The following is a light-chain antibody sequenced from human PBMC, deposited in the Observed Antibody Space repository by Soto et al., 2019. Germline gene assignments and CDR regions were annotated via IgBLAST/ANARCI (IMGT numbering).Light chain of an antibody. CDR2: DVS. J-gene: IGLJ1*01. Sequence: QSALTQPASVSGSPGQSITISCTGTSSDVGGYNYVSWHQQHPGKAPKVMISDVSNRPSGVSNRFSGSKSGNTASLTISGLQAEDEADYYCSSYTSSSTLYVFGTGTKLTVL. V-gene: IGLV2-14*01. CDR1: SSDVGGYNY. CDR3: SSYTSSSTLYV.